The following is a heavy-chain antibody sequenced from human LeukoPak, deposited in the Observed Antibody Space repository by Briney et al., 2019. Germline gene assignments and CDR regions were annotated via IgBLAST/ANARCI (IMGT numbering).Heavy chain of an antibody. D-gene: IGHD6-13*01. CDR1: GYTFTGYY. CDR3: ARDSLSGAAAGGFDY. CDR2: INPNSGGT. J-gene: IGHJ4*02. Sequence: GASVKVSCKASGYTFTGYYMHWVRQAPGKGLEWMGWINPNSGGTNYAQKFQGRVTMTRDTSISTAYMELSRLRSDDTAVYYCARDSLSGAAAGGFDYWGQGTLVTVSS. V-gene: IGHV1-2*02.